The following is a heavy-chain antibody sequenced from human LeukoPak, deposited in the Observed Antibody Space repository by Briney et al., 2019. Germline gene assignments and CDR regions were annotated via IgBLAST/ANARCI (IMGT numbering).Heavy chain of an antibody. CDR2: ISYDGSNK. CDR3: ARVGKAAAGLDY. CDR1: GFTFSSYA. V-gene: IGHV3-30-3*01. D-gene: IGHD6-13*01. Sequence: GGSLRLSCAASGFTFSSYAMHWVRQAPGKGLEWVAVISYDGSNKYYADSVKGRFTISRDNSKNTLYLQMNSLRAEDTAAYYCARVGKAAAGLDYWGQGTLVTVSS. J-gene: IGHJ4*02.